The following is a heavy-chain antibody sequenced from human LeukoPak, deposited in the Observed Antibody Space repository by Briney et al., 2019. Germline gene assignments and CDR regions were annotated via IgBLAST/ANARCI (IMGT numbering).Heavy chain of an antibody. CDR2: ISYDGSNK. CDR3: AKSPTPRLVHPPDY. D-gene: IGHD3-16*01. Sequence: PGRSLRLSCAASGFTFSSYGMHWVRQAPGKGLEWVAVISYDGSNKYYADSVKGRFTISRDNSKNTLYLQMNSLRAEDTAVYYCAKSPTPRLVHPPDYWGQGTLVTVSS. V-gene: IGHV3-30*18. CDR1: GFTFSSYG. J-gene: IGHJ4*02.